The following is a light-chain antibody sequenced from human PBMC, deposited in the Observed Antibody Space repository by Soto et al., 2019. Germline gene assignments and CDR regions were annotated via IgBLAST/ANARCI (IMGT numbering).Light chain of an antibody. CDR3: QQFDRYPVT. CDR2: KAS. CDR1: QSISSW. Sequence: DSQMTQSPSTLAASVGDRVTITCRASQSISSWLAWYQQKPGKAPKLLIYKASLLQSGVPSRFSGSGSGTEFPLTICSLQPEDFATYYCQQFDRYPVTFGGGTKEDIK. J-gene: IGKJ4*01. V-gene: IGKV1-5*03.